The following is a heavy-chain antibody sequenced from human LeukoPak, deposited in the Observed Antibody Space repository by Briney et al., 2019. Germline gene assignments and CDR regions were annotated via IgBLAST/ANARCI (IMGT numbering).Heavy chain of an antibody. Sequence: GGSLRLSCETSGFSFSSYSMNWVRQAPGKGLEWVSYIRSSGAMIYYADSVKGRFTISRDNAKNSLYLQMNSLRAEDTAVYYCARGDYGGDYFDYWGQGTLVTVSS. CDR3: ARGDYGGDYFDY. V-gene: IGHV3-48*04. J-gene: IGHJ4*02. CDR1: GFSFSSYS. D-gene: IGHD4-23*01. CDR2: IRSSGAMI.